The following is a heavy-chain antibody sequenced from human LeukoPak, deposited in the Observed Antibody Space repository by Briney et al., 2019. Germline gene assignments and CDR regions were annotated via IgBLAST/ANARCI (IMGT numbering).Heavy chain of an antibody. J-gene: IGHJ4*02. CDR3: ATARYCSSTSCYDY. CDR1: GFTFSSYS. Sequence: PGGSLRLSCAASGFTFSSYSMNWVRQAPGKGLEWVSYISSGSSTIYYADSVKGRFTISRDNAKNSLYLQMNSLRAEDTAVYYCATARYCSSTSCYDYWGQGTLVTVSS. D-gene: IGHD2-2*01. V-gene: IGHV3-48*01. CDR2: ISSGSSTI.